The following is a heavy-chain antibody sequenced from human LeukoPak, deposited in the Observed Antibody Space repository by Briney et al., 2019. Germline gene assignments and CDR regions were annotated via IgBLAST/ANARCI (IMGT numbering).Heavy chain of an antibody. CDR1: GGSISSFY. CDR3: AREIAAAGYFDY. Sequence: SETLSLTCTVSGGSISSFYWSWIRQPPGRGLEWIGYIYTSGSTNYNPSLKSRVTISVDTSKNQFSLKLSSVTAADTAVYYCAREIAAAGYFDYWGQGTLVTVSS. CDR2: IYTSGST. V-gene: IGHV4-4*09. J-gene: IGHJ4*02. D-gene: IGHD6-13*01.